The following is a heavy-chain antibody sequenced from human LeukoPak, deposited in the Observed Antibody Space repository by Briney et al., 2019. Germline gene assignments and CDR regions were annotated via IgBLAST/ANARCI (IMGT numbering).Heavy chain of an antibody. CDR1: GFNFNNYW. D-gene: IGHD1-1*01. J-gene: IGHJ3*02. CDR3: AKVVSRERAFDI. CDR2: IKDDGSEE. V-gene: IGHV3-7*03. Sequence: GGSLRLSCAASGFNFNNYWMSWLRQAPGKGLEWVANIKDDGSEEYYVDSVKGRFTISRDNSKNTLYLQMNSLRAEDTAAYYCAKVVSRERAFDIWGQGTMVTVSS.